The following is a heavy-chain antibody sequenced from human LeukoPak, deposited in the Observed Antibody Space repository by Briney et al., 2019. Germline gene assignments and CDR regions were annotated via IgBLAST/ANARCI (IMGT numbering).Heavy chain of an antibody. CDR2: INPNTGGT. Sequence: GASVKVSCKASGYTFTGYYIYWVRQAPGRGLEWMGRINPNTGGTNFAQKFKGRVIMTRDTSITTAYMELSGLKSDDTAVYYCARGVYYDSPPFHWGQGTLVTVSS. CDR3: ARGVYYDSPPFH. D-gene: IGHD3-22*01. V-gene: IGHV1-2*06. J-gene: IGHJ1*01. CDR1: GYTFTGYY.